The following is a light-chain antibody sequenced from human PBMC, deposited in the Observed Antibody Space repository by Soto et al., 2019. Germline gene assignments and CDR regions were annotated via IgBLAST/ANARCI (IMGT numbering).Light chain of an antibody. V-gene: IGLV2-23*01. J-gene: IGLJ3*02. Sequence: QSALTQPASVSGSPGQSITLSCTRASSGVENYNLVFWYQHHPGKAPKLIIYEGSQRPSGVSDRFSGSKSGNTASLTISGLQAEDEADYYCSSYAGGVVFGGGTKLTVL. CDR3: SSYAGGVV. CDR2: EGS. CDR1: SSGVENYNL.